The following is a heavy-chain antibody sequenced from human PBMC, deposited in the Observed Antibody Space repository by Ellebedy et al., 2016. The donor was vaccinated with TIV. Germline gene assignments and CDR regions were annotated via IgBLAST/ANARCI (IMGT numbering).Heavy chain of an antibody. Sequence: GGSLRLXXAASGFTFSSYGMHWVRQAPGKGLEWVAVIWYDGSNKYYADSVKGRFTISRDNSKNTLYLQMNSLRAEDTAVYYCARDAVSGYVLQTYYYYYYGMDVWGQGTTVTVSS. CDR2: IWYDGSNK. V-gene: IGHV3-33*01. D-gene: IGHD5-12*01. CDR3: ARDAVSGYVLQTYYYYYYGMDV. CDR1: GFTFSSYG. J-gene: IGHJ6*02.